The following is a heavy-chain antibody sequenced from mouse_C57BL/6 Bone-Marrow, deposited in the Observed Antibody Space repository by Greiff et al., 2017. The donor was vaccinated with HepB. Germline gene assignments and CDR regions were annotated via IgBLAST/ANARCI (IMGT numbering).Heavy chain of an antibody. Sequence: VQLQQSGPELVKPGASVKISCKASGYAFSSSWMNWVKQRPGKGLEWIGRIYPGDGDTNYNGKFKGKATLTADKSSSTAYMQLSSLTSEYSAVYFCARPDAMDYWGQGTSVTVSS. V-gene: IGHV1-82*01. CDR3: ARPDAMDY. CDR2: IYPGDGDT. J-gene: IGHJ4*01. CDR1: GYAFSSSW.